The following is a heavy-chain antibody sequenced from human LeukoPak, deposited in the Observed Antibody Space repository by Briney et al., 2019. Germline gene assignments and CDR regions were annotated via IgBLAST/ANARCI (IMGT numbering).Heavy chain of an antibody. J-gene: IGHJ4*02. Sequence: SVKVSCKASGGTFSSYAISWVRQAPGQGLEWMGGIIPIFGTANYAQKFQGGVTITADESTSTAYMELSSLRSEDTAVYYCARDQDEYCTNGVCYTGAVYWGQGTLVTVSS. CDR1: GGTFSSYA. CDR2: IIPIFGTA. CDR3: ARDQDEYCTNGVCYTGAVY. V-gene: IGHV1-69*13. D-gene: IGHD2-8*01.